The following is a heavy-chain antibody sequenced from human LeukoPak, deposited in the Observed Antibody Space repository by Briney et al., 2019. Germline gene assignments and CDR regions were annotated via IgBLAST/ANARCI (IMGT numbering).Heavy chain of an antibody. CDR3: ARASGYDILTGPLYEGY. Sequence: ASVKVSCKASGYIFTGYAMHWVRQAPGQGLEWMGWINTNTGNPTYAQGFTGRFVFSLDRSVSTANLQISSLKAEDTAVYYCARASGYDILTGPLYEGYWGQGTLVTVSS. CDR1: GYIFTGYA. D-gene: IGHD3-9*01. V-gene: IGHV7-4-1*02. CDR2: INTNTGNP. J-gene: IGHJ4*02.